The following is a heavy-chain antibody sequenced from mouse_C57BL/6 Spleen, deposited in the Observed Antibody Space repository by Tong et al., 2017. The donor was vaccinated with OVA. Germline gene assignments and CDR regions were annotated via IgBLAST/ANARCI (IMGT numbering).Heavy chain of an antibody. Sequence: EVQLQESGGGLVQPGGSLKLSCAASGFTFSDYGMAWVRQAPRKGPEWVAFISNLAYSIYYADTVTGRFTISRENAKNTLYMEMSSLRSEDTAMYYCARQSYGYDYAMDYGGQGTSVTVSS. D-gene: IGHD2-2*01. V-gene: IGHV5-15*01. CDR1: GFTFSDYG. CDR2: ISNLAYSI. CDR3: ARQSYGYDYAMDY. J-gene: IGHJ4*01.